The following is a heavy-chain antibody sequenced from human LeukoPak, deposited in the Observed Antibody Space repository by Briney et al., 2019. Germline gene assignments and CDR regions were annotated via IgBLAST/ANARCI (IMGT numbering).Heavy chain of an antibody. CDR2: ISYDGSNK. CDR1: GFTFSSYA. D-gene: IGHD3-9*01. V-gene: IGHV3-30-3*01. Sequence: PGGSLRLSRAASGFTFSSYAMHWVRQAPGKGLEWVAVISYDGSNKYYADSVKGRFTISRDNSKNTLYLQMNSLRAEDTAVYYCARDGPGYDILTGYSGSYYYGMDVWGQGTTVTVSS. CDR3: ARDGPGYDILTGYSGSYYYGMDV. J-gene: IGHJ6*02.